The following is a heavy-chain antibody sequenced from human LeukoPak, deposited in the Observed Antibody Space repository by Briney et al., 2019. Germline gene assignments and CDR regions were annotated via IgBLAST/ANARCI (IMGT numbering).Heavy chain of an antibody. D-gene: IGHD3-22*01. J-gene: IGHJ4*02. Sequence: ASVKVSCKASGYTFTSYYMHWVRQAPGQGLEWMGIINPSGGSTSYAQKFQGRVTMTRDTSTSTVYMELSSLRSEDTAVYYCARVKSRSYYYDSSGFSGDYWGQGTLVTVSS. CDR1: GYTFTSYY. V-gene: IGHV1-46*01. CDR3: ARVKSRSYYYDSSGFSGDY. CDR2: INPSGGST.